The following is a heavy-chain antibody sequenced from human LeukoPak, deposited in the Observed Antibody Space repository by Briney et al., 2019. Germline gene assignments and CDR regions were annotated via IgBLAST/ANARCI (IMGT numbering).Heavy chain of an antibody. D-gene: IGHD3-22*01. CDR3: TRGSIAYYYMDV. CDR2: INHSGST. J-gene: IGHJ6*03. Sequence: PSETLSLTCAVYGGTFSGYYWTWIRQPPGKGLEWIGEINHSGSTNYNPSLKSRVTISVDTSKNQFSLKLSSVTAADTAVYYCTRGSIAYYYMDVWGKGTTVTISS. CDR1: GGTFSGYY. V-gene: IGHV4-34*01.